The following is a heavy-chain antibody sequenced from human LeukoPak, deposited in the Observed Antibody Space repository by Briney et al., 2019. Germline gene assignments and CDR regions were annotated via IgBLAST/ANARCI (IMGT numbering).Heavy chain of an antibody. Sequence: GASVKVSCKAFGYTFTSIYMHWGRQAPGQGPEWMGVFSPSGGSTTYAQKFQGRVTLTRDMSTSTDYLELSSLRSEDTAVYYCARDNSVRDEAWWFNPWGQGTLVTVSS. D-gene: IGHD5-24*01. V-gene: IGHV1-46*01. CDR3: ARDNSVRDEAWWFNP. CDR2: FSPSGGST. CDR1: GYTFTSIY. J-gene: IGHJ5*02.